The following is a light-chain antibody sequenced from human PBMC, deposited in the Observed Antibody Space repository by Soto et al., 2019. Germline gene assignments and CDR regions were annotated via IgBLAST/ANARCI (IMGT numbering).Light chain of an antibody. J-gene: IGLJ3*02. CDR2: EVS. V-gene: IGLV2-14*01. Sequence: QSVLTQSASVYGSPGQSITISCTGTSSDIGGSDYVSWYQKHPGKAPKVIIYEVSDRPSGVSDRFSGSKSGNTASLTISGLQAEDEADYYCSSYVTSGTLVFGGGTQLTV. CDR1: SSDIGGSDY. CDR3: SSYVTSGTLV.